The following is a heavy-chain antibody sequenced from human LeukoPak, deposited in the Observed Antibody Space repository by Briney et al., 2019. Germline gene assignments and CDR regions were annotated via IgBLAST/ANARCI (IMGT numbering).Heavy chain of an antibody. CDR1: GGSISSYY. D-gene: IGHD5-18*01. CDR3: ARDGDTAMVDY. Sequence: NPSETLSLTCTGSGGSISSYYWSWIRQPAGKGLEWIGRIYTSGSTNYNPSLKNRVTMSVDTSKNQFSLKLSSVTAADTAVYYCARDGDTAMVDYWGQGTLVTVSS. CDR2: IYTSGST. V-gene: IGHV4-4*07. J-gene: IGHJ4*02.